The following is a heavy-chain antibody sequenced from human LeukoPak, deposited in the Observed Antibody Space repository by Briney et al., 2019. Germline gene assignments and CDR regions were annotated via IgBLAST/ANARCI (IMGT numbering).Heavy chain of an antibody. J-gene: IGHJ4*02. CDR1: GFTFGDYS. CDR3: TRGRRATHDY. Sequence: AGGSLRLSCTASGFTFGDYSMNWVRQAPGKGLEWVGFIRSKAYGGTTEYAASVKGRFTISRDDPKSIAYLKMNSLKTEDTAVYYCTRGRRATHDYWGQGTLVTVSS. V-gene: IGHV3-49*04. D-gene: IGHD1-26*01. CDR2: IRSKAYGGTT.